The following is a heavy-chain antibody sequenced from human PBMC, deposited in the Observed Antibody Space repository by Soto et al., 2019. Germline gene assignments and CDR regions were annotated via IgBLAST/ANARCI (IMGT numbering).Heavy chain of an antibody. J-gene: IGHJ4*02. CDR1: GYTFTNYD. Sequence: ASVKVSCKASGYTFTNYDINWVRQATGQGLEWMGWMNANSGNTGYAQKFRGRVTMTRDTSISTAYMELSSLTSDDTAVYFCARTKDGNERNLRSYCGQGT. CDR3: ARTKDGNERNLRSY. D-gene: IGHD4-17*01. V-gene: IGHV1-8*01. CDR2: MNANSGNT.